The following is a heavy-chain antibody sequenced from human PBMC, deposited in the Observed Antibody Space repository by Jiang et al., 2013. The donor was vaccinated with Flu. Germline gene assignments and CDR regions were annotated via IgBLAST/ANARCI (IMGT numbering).Heavy chain of an antibody. CDR2: ISYDGSNK. V-gene: IGHV3-30*18. CDR3: AKGGSWVRLSLDY. CDR1: GFTFSSYG. D-gene: IGHD1-26*01. Sequence: QLLESGGGVVQPGRSLRLSCAASGFTFSSYGMHWVRQAPGKGLEWVAVISYDGSNKYYADSVKGRFTISRDNSKNTLYLQMNSLRAEDTAVYYCAKGGSWVRLSLDYWGQGTLVTVSS. J-gene: IGHJ4*02.